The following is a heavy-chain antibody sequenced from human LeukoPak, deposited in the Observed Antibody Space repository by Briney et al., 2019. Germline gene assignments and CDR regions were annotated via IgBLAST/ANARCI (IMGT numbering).Heavy chain of an antibody. CDR2: ISSSSSYI. D-gene: IGHD4-17*01. Sequence: GGSLRLSCAASGFTFSSYSMNWFRQAPGKGLEWVSSISSSSSYIYYADSVKGRFTISRDNAKNSLYLQMNSLRAEDTAVYYCARVRGVTTFDPWGQGTLVTVSS. CDR3: ARVRGVTTFDP. CDR1: GFTFSSYS. V-gene: IGHV3-21*01. J-gene: IGHJ5*02.